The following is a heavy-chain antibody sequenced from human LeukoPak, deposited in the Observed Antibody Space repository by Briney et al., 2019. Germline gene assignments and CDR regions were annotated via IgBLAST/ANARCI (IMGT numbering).Heavy chain of an antibody. V-gene: IGHV3-23*01. CDR3: AKGSYYDSSGSSYFDY. Sequence: GGSLRLSCAASGFTFNGYAMSWVRQAPGKGLEWVSGISGSGDNTYYADSVKGRFTISRDNSKNTLYVQVNSLGTEDTAAYYCAKGSYYDSSGSSYFDYWGQGTLVTVSS. J-gene: IGHJ4*02. D-gene: IGHD3-22*01. CDR2: ISGSGDNT. CDR1: GFTFNGYA.